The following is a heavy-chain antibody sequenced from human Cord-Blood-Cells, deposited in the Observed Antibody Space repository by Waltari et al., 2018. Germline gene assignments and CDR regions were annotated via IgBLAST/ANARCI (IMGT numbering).Heavy chain of an antibody. CDR3: AREIAAVSFDY. D-gene: IGHD6-13*01. Sequence: QVQLVEHGGGVVQPGRSLRLSCAASGFTFSSYGMSWVRQAPGKGLDWVAVIWYDGSNKYYADSVKGRFTISRDNSKNTLYLQMNSLRAEDTAVYYCAREIAAVSFDYWGQGTLVTVSS. CDR2: IWYDGSNK. J-gene: IGHJ4*02. V-gene: IGHV3-33*01. CDR1: GFTFSSYG.